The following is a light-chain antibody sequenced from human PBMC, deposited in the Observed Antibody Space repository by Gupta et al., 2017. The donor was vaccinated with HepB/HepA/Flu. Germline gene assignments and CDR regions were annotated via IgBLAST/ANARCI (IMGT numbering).Light chain of an antibody. CDR3: SSYTSSTLV. V-gene: IGLV2-14*02. J-gene: IGLJ2*01. CDR2: EVT. Sequence: QSALPQPPSLSGSPGQSITISCTGTSSAVGSYNLVSWYQQHPGKAPKLMIYEVTKRPSGVSNRFSGSKSDNTASLTISGLQAEDEADYSCSSYTSSTLVFGGGTKLTVL. CDR1: SSAVGSYNL.